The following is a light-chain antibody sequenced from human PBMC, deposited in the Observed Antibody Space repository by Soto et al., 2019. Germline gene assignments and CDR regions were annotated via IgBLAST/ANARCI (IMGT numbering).Light chain of an antibody. CDR3: ISYIPSTTTHWV. CDR2: NVN. CDR1: SSDVGSYDY. V-gene: IGLV2-18*02. Sequence: QSALIQPPSVSGSPGQSVTISCTGTSSDVGSYDYVSWYQQHPGTVPKPMIYNVNTRPSGVPDRFSGSKSGNTASMTISGLQAEDEADYYCISYIPSTTTHWVLGGGTKVTVL. J-gene: IGLJ3*02.